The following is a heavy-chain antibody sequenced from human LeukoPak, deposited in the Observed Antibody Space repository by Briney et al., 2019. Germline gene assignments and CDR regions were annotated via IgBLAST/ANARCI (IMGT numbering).Heavy chain of an antibody. CDR1: GFTFSSYS. V-gene: IGHV3-21*01. CDR2: ISSSSSYI. D-gene: IGHD3-10*01. J-gene: IGHJ4*02. CDR3: ARTHSNYYGSGSQLYYFDY. Sequence: GGSLRLSCAASGFTFSSYSVNWVRQAPGKGLEWVSSISSSSSYIYYADSVKGRFTISRDNAKNSLYLQMNRLRAEDTAVYYCARTHSNYYGSGSQLYYFDYWGQGTLVTVSS.